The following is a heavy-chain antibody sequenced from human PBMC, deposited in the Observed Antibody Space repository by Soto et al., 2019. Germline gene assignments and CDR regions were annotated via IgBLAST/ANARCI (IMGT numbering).Heavy chain of an antibody. V-gene: IGHV1-69*01. CDR3: ARQSRSYYDILTGYHPYYYYGMDV. CDR1: GGTFSSYA. J-gene: IGHJ6*02. D-gene: IGHD3-9*01. CDR2: IIPIFGTA. Sequence: QVQLVQSGAEVKKPGSSVKVSCKASGGTFSSYAISWVRQAPGQGLEWMGGIIPIFGTANYAQKFQGRVRITADESTSTAYMELSSLRSEDTAVYYCARQSRSYYDILTGYHPYYYYGMDVWGQGTTVTVSS.